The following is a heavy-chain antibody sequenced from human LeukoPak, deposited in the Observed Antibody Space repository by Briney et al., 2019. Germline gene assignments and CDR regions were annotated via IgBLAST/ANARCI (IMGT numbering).Heavy chain of an antibody. D-gene: IGHD2-15*01. CDR3: VKDMWADVPRHLHCSGVICKVNAFDV. V-gene: IGHV3-9*01. J-gene: IGHJ3*01. Sequence: GRSLRLSCVVSGFSFGEDAMHWVRQAPGKGLEWVSGISWNSGGIAYADSVKGRFTISRDNAKNSLYLQMNSLRAEDTALYYFVKDMWADVPRHLHCSGVICKVNAFDVWGHGTVVSVSS. CDR1: GFSFGEDA. CDR2: ISWNSGGI.